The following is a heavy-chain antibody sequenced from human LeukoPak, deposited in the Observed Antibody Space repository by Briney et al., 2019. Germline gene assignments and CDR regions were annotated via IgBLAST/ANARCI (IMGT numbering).Heavy chain of an antibody. CDR1: GFTFSSYA. CDR2: IYSGGTI. Sequence: PGGSLRLSCAASGFTFSSYAMSWVRQAPGRGLEWVSVIYSGGTIYYADSVKGRFTISRDNSKNTLYLQMNSLRAEDTAVYYCARDRRVAGRSDGFDIWGQGTMVTVSS. D-gene: IGHD6-6*01. CDR3: ARDRRVAGRSDGFDI. J-gene: IGHJ3*02. V-gene: IGHV3-53*01.